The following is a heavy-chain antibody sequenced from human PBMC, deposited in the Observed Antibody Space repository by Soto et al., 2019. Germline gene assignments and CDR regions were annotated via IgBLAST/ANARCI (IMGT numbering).Heavy chain of an antibody. D-gene: IGHD6-19*01. Sequence: GGSLRLSCAASGFTFSNAWMNWVRQAPGKGLEWVANIKQDGSEKYYVDSVKGRFTVSRDNAENSLYLQMNSLRAEDTAVYYCAGHTSGWAPFAYWGQGTLVTVSS. CDR3: AGHTSGWAPFAY. CDR1: GFTFSNAW. V-gene: IGHV3-7*01. CDR2: IKQDGSEK. J-gene: IGHJ4*02.